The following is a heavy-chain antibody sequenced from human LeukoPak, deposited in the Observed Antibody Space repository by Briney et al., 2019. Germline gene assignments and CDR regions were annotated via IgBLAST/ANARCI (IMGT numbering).Heavy chain of an antibody. D-gene: IGHD4-17*01. CDR1: GGTFSSYA. J-gene: IGHJ4*02. CDR2: IIPIFGTA. CDR3: ASLTVTTGTLDY. V-gene: IGHV1-69*13. Sequence: GASVKVSCKASGGTFSSYAISWVRQAPGQGLEWMGGIIPIFGTANYAQKFQGRVTITADESTSTAYMELSSLRSEDTAVYYCASLTVTTGTLDYWGQGTLVTVSS.